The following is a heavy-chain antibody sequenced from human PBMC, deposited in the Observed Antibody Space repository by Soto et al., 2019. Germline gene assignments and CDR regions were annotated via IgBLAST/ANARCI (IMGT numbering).Heavy chain of an antibody. D-gene: IGHD3-22*01. J-gene: IGHJ5*02. Sequence: GESLKISCKGSGYNFSKYWIAWVRHMPGKGLEWMGIIYPDDSDTRYSPSFQGQVTISADKSISTAYLQWSSLKASDTAMYYCTRHGRDYYDSSGLGGSGFDPWGQGTLVTVSS. V-gene: IGHV5-51*01. CDR2: IYPDDSDT. CDR3: TRHGRDYYDSSGLGGSGFDP. CDR1: GYNFSKYW.